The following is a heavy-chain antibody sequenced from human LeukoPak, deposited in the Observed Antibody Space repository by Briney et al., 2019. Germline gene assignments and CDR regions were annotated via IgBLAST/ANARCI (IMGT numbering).Heavy chain of an antibody. CDR2: MNPNSGGT. J-gene: IGHJ5*02. Sequence: VASVKVSCKASGYTFTSYDINWVRQATGQGLEWMGWMNPNSGGTNYAQKFQGRVTITRDTSISTAYMELSRLRSDDTAVYYCASSYGSGSYYIGPFDPWGQGTLVTVSS. D-gene: IGHD3-10*01. CDR3: ASSYGSGSYYIGPFDP. CDR1: GYTFTSYD. V-gene: IGHV1-2*02.